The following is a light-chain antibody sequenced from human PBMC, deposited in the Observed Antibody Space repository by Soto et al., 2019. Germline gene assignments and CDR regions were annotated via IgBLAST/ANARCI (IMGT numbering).Light chain of an antibody. J-gene: IGKJ1*01. CDR3: QQSYSSPPT. CDR1: QTISSW. CDR2: AAS. V-gene: IGKV1-39*01. Sequence: RVTIACRASQTISSWLAWYQQKPGKAPKLLIFAASSLQSGVPSRFSGSRSGPDFTLTISSLQPEDFATYYCQQSYSSPPTFGQGTKVDIK.